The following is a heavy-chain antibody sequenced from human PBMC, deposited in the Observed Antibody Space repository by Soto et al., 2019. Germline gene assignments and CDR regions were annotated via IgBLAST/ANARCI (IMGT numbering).Heavy chain of an antibody. CDR1: GYTFTNYG. Sequence: QVQLVQSGAEVKKPGASVKVSCKASGYTFTNYGINWVRQAPGQGLEWMGWISAYNGNTNYAQNLQGRVPRTTDTSTRTADMKLRSLRSDATAVYYCASLREGYNPSHWGQGTLVTVSS. CDR2: ISAYNGNT. CDR3: ASLREGYNPSH. D-gene: IGHD5-12*01. J-gene: IGHJ4*02. V-gene: IGHV1-18*01.